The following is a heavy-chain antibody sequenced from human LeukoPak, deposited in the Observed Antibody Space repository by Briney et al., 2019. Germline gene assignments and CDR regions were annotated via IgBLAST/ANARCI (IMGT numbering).Heavy chain of an antibody. D-gene: IGHD6-19*01. J-gene: IGHJ4*02. CDR3: ARDRSGSGWYDY. Sequence: GASVKVSCKASGYTFTSYAMHWVRQAPGQRLEWMGWIIPILGIANYAQKFQGRVTITADKSTSTAYMELSSLRSEDTAVYYCARDRSGSGWYDYWGQETLVTVSS. V-gene: IGHV1-69*10. CDR1: GYTFTSYA. CDR2: IIPILGIA.